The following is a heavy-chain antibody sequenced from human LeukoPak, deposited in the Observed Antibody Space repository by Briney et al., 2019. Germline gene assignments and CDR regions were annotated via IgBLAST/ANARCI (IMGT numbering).Heavy chain of an antibody. D-gene: IGHD3-3*01. J-gene: IGHJ6*03. CDR2: INGNSGTL. V-gene: IGHV3-20*01. Sequence: GGSLRLSCAASGFTFDDYGMSWGRQPPGKRLEWVSGINGNSGTLSYADSVKGRFTISRDNAKNSLHLQMNSLRAEDTALYHCARGMYYDFWSGYYVRGRDYYFMDVWGKGTTVTVSS. CDR3: ARGMYYDFWSGYYVRGRDYYFMDV. CDR1: GFTFDDYG.